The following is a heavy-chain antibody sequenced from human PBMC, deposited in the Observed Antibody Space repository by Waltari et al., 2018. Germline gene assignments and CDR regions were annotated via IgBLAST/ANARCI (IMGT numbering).Heavy chain of an antibody. Sequence: QVQLQQWGAGLLKPSETLSLTCAVYGGSFSGYYWSWIRQPPGKGLEWIGEINHSGNTTYNTSLKSRVTIPVDTSNNQFSLKLSSVTAADTAVYYCAREGPGSGWYAYYFDYWGQGTLVTVSS. CDR2: INHSGNT. CDR3: AREGPGSGWYAYYFDY. D-gene: IGHD6-19*01. V-gene: IGHV4-34*01. CDR1: GGSFSGYY. J-gene: IGHJ4*02.